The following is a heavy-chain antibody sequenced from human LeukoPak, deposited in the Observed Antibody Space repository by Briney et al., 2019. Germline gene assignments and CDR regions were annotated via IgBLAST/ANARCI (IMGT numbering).Heavy chain of an antibody. J-gene: IGHJ4*02. Sequence: PSETLSLTCTFSGGPISSYYWSWIRQPAGKGLEWIGRISTSGGTHYNPSLQSRVTMSLDTSKNQLSLKLSSVTAADTAVYYCARYASSSGPYYFDYWGQGTLVSVSS. CDR3: ARYASSSGPYYFDY. V-gene: IGHV4-4*07. D-gene: IGHD6-6*01. CDR2: ISTSGGT. CDR1: GGPISSYY.